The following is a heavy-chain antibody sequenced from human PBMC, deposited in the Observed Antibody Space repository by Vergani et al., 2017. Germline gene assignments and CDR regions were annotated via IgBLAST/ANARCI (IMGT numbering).Heavy chain of an antibody. CDR2: ISYDGSNK. CDR3: AVTRWELDFDY. Sequence: VQLVESGGGLVQPGGSLRLSCAASGFTFSSYGMHWVRQAPGKGLEWVEVISYDGSNKYYADSVKGRFTISRDNSNNTLYLQMNSLRAEDTAVYYCAVTRWELDFDYWGQGTLVTVSS. CDR1: GFTFSSYG. V-gene: IGHV3-30*03. D-gene: IGHD1-26*01. J-gene: IGHJ4*02.